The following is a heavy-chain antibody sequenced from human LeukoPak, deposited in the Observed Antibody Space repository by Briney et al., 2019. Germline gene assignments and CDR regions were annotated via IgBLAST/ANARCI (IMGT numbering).Heavy chain of an antibody. Sequence: SETLSLTCAVYGGSFSGYYWSWIRQPPGKGLEWIGEINHSGSTNYNPSLKSRVTISVDTSKNQFSLKLSSVTAADTAVYYCARHRARHYYGSGSSPWFDPWGQGTLVTVSS. V-gene: IGHV4-34*01. CDR2: INHSGST. D-gene: IGHD3-10*01. CDR3: ARHRARHYYGSGSSPWFDP. CDR1: GGSFSGYY. J-gene: IGHJ5*02.